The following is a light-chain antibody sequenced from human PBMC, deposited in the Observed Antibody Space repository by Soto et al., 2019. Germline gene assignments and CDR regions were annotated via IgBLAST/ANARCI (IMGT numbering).Light chain of an antibody. Sequence: SYDLTQPPSVSVAPGQTARITCGGNDIGSKTVHWYQQKPGQAPVMVVYDDSARPSGIPERFSGSNSGNTATLTISRVEAGDEADFYCQVWDSTSDLLYVFGTGTKVTVL. V-gene: IGLV3-21*02. CDR1: DIGSKT. J-gene: IGLJ1*01. CDR3: QVWDSTSDLLYV. CDR2: DDS.